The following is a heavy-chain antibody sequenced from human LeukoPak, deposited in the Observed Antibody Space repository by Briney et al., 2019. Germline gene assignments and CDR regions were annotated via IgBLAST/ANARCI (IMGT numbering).Heavy chain of an antibody. CDR1: GFTFSSYA. CDR3: AKSHKLTMLPVGGFDY. CDR2: ISGSGGST. Sequence: PGGSLRLSCAASGFTFSSYAMSWVRQAPGKGLEWVSAISGSGGSTYYADSVKGRFTISRDNSKNTLYLQMNSLRAEDTAVYYCAKSHKLTMLPVGGFDYWGQGTLVTVSS. J-gene: IGHJ4*02. V-gene: IGHV3-23*01. D-gene: IGHD2/OR15-2a*01.